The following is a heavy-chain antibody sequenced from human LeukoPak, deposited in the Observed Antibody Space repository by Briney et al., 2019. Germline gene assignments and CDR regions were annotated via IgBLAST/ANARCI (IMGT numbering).Heavy chain of an antibody. CDR1: GFTFSSYS. CDR2: ISSSSSYI. D-gene: IGHD2-2*01. V-gene: IGHV3-21*01. CDR3: ARDEIYCSSTSCAPDY. J-gene: IGHJ4*02. Sequence: GGSLRLSCAASGFTFSSYSMNWVRQAPGKGLEWVSSISSSSSYIYYADSVKGRFTISRDNAKNSLYLQMNSLRAEDTAVYYCARDEIYCSSTSCAPDYWGQGTLVTVSS.